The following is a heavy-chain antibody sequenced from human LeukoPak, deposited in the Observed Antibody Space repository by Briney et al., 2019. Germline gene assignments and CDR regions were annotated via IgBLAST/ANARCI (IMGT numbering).Heavy chain of an antibody. J-gene: IGHJ2*01. CDR1: GGTFSSYA. Sequence: ASVKVSCKASGGTFSSYAISWVRQAPGQGLKWMGGIIPIFGTANYAQKFQGRVTITADESTSTAYMELSSLRSEDTAVYYCAREGSAGTWYFDLWGRGTLVTVSS. CDR3: AREGSAGTWYFDL. V-gene: IGHV1-69*13. CDR2: IIPIFGTA. D-gene: IGHD6-13*01.